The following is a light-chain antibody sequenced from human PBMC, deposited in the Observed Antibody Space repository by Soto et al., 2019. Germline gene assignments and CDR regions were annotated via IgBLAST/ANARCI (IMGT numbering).Light chain of an antibody. J-gene: IGKJ1*01. V-gene: IGKV3-20*01. CDR1: QSVSSSH. CDR3: QQYGSSPWT. Sequence: EMVLTQSPGPLSLSPGERATLSSSVSQSVSSSHLVWHQQTPGQAPRLLIYAASRRATGIPDRFSGSGSGTDFTLTISRLEPEDFAVYYCQQYGSSPWTFGRGTKVDIK. CDR2: AAS.